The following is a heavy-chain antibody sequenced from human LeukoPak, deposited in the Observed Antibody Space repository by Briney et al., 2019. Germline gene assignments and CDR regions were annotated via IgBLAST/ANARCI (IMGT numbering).Heavy chain of an antibody. V-gene: IGHV1-24*01. CDR2: FDPEDGET. CDR3: ATTGRNWNYDYDWFDP. Sequence: ASVKVSCKVSGYTLTELSMHWVRQAPGKGLEWMGGFDPEDGETIYAQKFQGRVTTTEDTSTGTAYMELSSLRSEDTAVYYCATTGRNWNYDYDWFDPWGQGTLVTVSS. D-gene: IGHD1-7*01. CDR1: GYTLTELS. J-gene: IGHJ5*02.